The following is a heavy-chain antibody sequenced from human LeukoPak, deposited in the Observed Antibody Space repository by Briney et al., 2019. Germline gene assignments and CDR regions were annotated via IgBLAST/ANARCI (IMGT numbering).Heavy chain of an antibody. D-gene: IGHD1-26*01. CDR2: IYSGGST. CDR1: GFTVSSNY. V-gene: IGHV3-66*01. Sequence: GGSLRLSCAASGFTVSSNYMSWVRQAPGKGLEWVSVIYSGGSTYYADSVKGRFTISRDNSMNTLYLQMNSLRAEDTAVYYCARALSGSYCYFDYWGQGTLVTVSS. CDR3: ARALSGSYCYFDY. J-gene: IGHJ4*02.